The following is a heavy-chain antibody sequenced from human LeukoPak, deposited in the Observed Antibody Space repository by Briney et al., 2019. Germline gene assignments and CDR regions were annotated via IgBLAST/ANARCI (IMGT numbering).Heavy chain of an antibody. CDR1: GFNFSSYA. V-gene: IGHV3-23*01. J-gene: IGHJ4*02. CDR2: ISGSGGST. CDR3: AKDHGVMVRGVLVD. D-gene: IGHD3-10*01. Sequence: GGSLRLSCAASGFNFSSYAMSWVRQAPGKGLEWVSAISGSGGSTYYADSVKGWFTISRDNSKNTLYLQMNSLRAEDTAVYYCAKDHGVMVRGVLVDWGQGTLVTVSS.